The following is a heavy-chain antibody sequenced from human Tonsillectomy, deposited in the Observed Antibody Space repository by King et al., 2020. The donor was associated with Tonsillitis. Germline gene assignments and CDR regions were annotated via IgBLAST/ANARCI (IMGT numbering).Heavy chain of an antibody. CDR3: ARLQGYVDSSTYYNHALDI. D-gene: IGHD2/OR15-2a*01. V-gene: IGHV5-51*03. Sequence: QLVQSGAEVKKSGESLKITCKGFGYTFTTYWIGWVRQMPGKGREWMGLIYPDDSDTRYSPSFQGQVTISVDKSISTVYLQWSSLKASDTAMYYCARLQGYVDSSTYYNHALDIWGQGTMVIVSS. CDR1: GYTFTTYW. CDR2: IYPDDSDT. J-gene: IGHJ3*02.